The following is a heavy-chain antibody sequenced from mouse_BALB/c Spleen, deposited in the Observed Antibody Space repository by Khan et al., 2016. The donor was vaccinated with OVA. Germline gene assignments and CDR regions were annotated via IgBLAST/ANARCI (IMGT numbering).Heavy chain of an antibody. CDR3: ARGNYYGYYFDY. Sequence: VQLQQSGPGLVKPSQSLSLTCTVTGYSITSGYAWNWIRQFPGNKLEWMGYISYSGVTSYTPYLKSRISITRDTSKNQFFLQLNSVTTEDTATYYCARGNYYGYYFDYWGQGTTVTVSS. D-gene: IGHD1-1*01. J-gene: IGHJ2*01. CDR1: GYSITSGYA. CDR2: ISYSGVT. V-gene: IGHV3-2*02.